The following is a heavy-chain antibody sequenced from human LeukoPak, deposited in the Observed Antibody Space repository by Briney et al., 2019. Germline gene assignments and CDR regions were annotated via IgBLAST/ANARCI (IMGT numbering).Heavy chain of an antibody. CDR1: GVSIRSDDYY. CDR2: IHHSGIT. J-gene: IGHJ3*02. V-gene: IGHV4-31*01. Sequence: SETLSLTCTVSGVSIRSDDYYWSWIRQRPGNGLEWIGYIHHSGITHYNPSLKRQFLISLDTSQNQFSLKLSSVTAADTAVYFCAREFGWDAFDIWGQGTLVTVSS. D-gene: IGHD3-10*01. CDR3: AREFGWDAFDI.